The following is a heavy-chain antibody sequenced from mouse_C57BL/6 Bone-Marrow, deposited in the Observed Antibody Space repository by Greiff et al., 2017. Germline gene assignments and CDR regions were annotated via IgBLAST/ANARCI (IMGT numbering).Heavy chain of an antibody. CDR3: ERPSYSNYCCIDV. J-gene: IGHJ1*03. D-gene: IGHD2-5*01. CDR1: GYTFTSYW. V-gene: IGHV1-55*01. Sequence: VQLQQPGAELVKPGASVKMSCKASGYTFTSYWITWVKQRPGQGLEWIGDIYPGSGSTNYNEKFKSKATLTVDTSSSTAYMQLSRLTSEDSAVYCCERPSYSNYCCIDVWGTGTPVTVSS. CDR2: IYPGSGST.